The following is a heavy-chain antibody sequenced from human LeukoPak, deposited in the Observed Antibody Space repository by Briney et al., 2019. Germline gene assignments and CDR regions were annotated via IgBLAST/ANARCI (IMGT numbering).Heavy chain of an antibody. CDR3: ARANYYDSSGYNFFDN. Sequence: GGSLRLSCAASGFTFSSYWMSWVRQAPGKGLEWVSTISTSGYSTYYADSVKGRFTISRDNAKNSLYLQMNSLRAEDTALYYCARANYYDSSGYNFFDNWGQGTLVTVSS. CDR1: GFTFSSYW. CDR2: ISTSGYST. J-gene: IGHJ4*02. V-gene: IGHV3-21*04. D-gene: IGHD3-22*01.